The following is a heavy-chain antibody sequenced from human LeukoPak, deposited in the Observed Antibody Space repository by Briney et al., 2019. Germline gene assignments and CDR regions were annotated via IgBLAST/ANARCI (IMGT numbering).Heavy chain of an antibody. CDR3: AKAAQPVDYYYGMDV. CDR2: ISGSGGST. Sequence: GGSLRLSCAASGFTFSSYAMSWVRQAPEKGLEWVSAISGSGGSTYYADSVKGRFTISRDNSKNTLYLQMNSLRAEDTAVYYCAKAAQPVDYYYGMDVWGQGTTVTVSS. CDR1: GFTFSSYA. J-gene: IGHJ6*02. V-gene: IGHV3-23*01.